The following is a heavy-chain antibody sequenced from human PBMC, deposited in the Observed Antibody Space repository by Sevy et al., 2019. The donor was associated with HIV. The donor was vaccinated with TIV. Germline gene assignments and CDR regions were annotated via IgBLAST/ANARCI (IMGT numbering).Heavy chain of an antibody. CDR1: GFAFSDYA. CDR2: IRNKEYNGTT. J-gene: IGHJ4*02. D-gene: IGHD4-4*01. V-gene: IGHV3-49*04. CDR3: TRSVTTIY. Sequence: GGSLRLSCTGSGFAFSDYALSWVRQAPGKGLEWVGFIRNKEYNGTTEYAASVKVGFFISRDDSKSVAYLDMNSLKTADTGLYYCTRSVTTIYWGRGTLVTVSS.